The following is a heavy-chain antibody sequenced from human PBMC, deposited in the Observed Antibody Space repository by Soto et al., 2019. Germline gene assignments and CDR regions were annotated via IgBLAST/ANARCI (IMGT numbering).Heavy chain of an antibody. J-gene: IGHJ6*03. CDR1: GFTFSSYW. CDR2: IKQDGSEK. CDR3: ARGPATPHYYYMDV. Sequence: EVQLVESGGGLVQPGGSLRLSCAASGFTFSSYWMSWVRQAPGKGLEWVANIKQDGSEKYYVDSVKGRFTISRDNAKNPLYLQMNSLRAEDTAVYYCARGPATPHYYYMDVWGKGTTVTVSS. V-gene: IGHV3-7*01.